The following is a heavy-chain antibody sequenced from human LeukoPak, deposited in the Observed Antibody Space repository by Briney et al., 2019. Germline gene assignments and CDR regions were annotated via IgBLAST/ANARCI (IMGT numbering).Heavy chain of an antibody. CDR2: MNPTSGNT. D-gene: IGHD1-26*01. CDR1: GYTFTSYD. V-gene: IGHV1-8*02. CDR3: ARVASAGAPIDY. Sequence: ASVKVSCKTSGYTFTSYDFNWVRQATGQGLEWMGWMNPTSGNTGYDQKFQGRVTMTRNTSTSTAYMELSSLRNEDAAVYYCARVASAGAPIDYWGQGTLVTVST. J-gene: IGHJ4*02.